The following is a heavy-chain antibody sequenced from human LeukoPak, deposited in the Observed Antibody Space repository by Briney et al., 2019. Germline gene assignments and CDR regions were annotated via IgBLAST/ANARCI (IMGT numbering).Heavy chain of an antibody. Sequence: SETLSLTCTVSGGSISSYYWSWIRQPPGKGLECIGYIYTSGSTNYNPSLKSRVTISVDTSKNQFSLKLSSVTAADTAVYYCARQRGPLPQRYYFDYWGQGTLVTVSS. CDR3: ARQRGPLPQRYYFDY. J-gene: IGHJ4*02. D-gene: IGHD2-15*01. V-gene: IGHV4-4*09. CDR2: IYTSGST. CDR1: GGSISSYY.